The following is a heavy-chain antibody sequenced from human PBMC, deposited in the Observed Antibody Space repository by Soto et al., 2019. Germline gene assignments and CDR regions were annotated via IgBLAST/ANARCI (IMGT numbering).Heavy chain of an antibody. V-gene: IGHV1-69*01. CDR3: ARDPRSITGTTSSEDFQF. Sequence: QAHLMQSGAEVKKPGSSVKVSCKASGGTFSGYAISWVRQRPGRGLEWMGGIIPIFGITTYAEKFQGRITLAGDESTGTAVMDLRSLISEDTAVYYCARDPRSITGTTSSEDFQFWGPGTLVSVSS. D-gene: IGHD1-20*01. J-gene: IGHJ1*01. CDR1: GGTFSGYA. CDR2: IIPIFGIT.